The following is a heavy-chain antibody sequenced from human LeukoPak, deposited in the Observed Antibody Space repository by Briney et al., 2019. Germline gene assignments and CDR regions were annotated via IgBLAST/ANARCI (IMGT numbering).Heavy chain of an antibody. J-gene: IGHJ4*02. CDR1: GFTFSSYS. D-gene: IGHD6-6*01. CDR3: ARSIAARPEDY. CDR2: ISYDGSNK. Sequence: GGSLRLSCAASGFTFSSYSMHWVRQAPGKGLEWVAVISYDGSNKYYADSVKGRFTISRDNSKNTLYLQMNSLRAEDTAVYYCARSIAARPEDYWGQGTLVTVSS. V-gene: IGHV3-30*03.